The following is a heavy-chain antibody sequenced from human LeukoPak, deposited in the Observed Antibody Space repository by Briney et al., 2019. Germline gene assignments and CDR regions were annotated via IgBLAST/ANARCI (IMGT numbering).Heavy chain of an antibody. CDR1: GGSISSGDYY. CDR3: ARDLADEYYFDY. Sequence: SETLSLTCTVSGGSISSGDYYLSWIRQPPGKGLEWIGYIYYSGSTYYNPSLKSRVTISVDTSKNQFSLKLSSVTAADTAVYYCARDLADEYYFDYWGQGTLVTVSS. CDR2: IYYSGST. J-gene: IGHJ4*02. V-gene: IGHV4-30-4*08.